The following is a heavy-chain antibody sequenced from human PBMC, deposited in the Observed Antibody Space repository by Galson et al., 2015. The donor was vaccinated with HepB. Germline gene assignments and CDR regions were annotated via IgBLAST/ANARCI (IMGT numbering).Heavy chain of an antibody. CDR1: GFTFSNYW. Sequence: SLRLSCAVSGFTFSNYWMHWVRQAPGKGLVWVSRINSDGSIRSYADSVKGRFTISRDNAKNTVYLQMNSLRAEDTAVYYCARWGGVGCTSSSCFLWGQGTLVTVSS. J-gene: IGHJ4*02. CDR3: ARWGGVGCTSSSCFL. D-gene: IGHD2-2*01. CDR2: INSDGSIR. V-gene: IGHV3-74*01.